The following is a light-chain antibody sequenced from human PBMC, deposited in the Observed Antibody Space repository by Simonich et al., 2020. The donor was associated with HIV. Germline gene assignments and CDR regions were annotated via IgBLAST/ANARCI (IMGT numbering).Light chain of an antibody. J-gene: IGLJ3*02. CDR2: EVS. CDR3: SSYAGSNVWV. V-gene: IGLV2-8*01. CDR1: SSDVGGYNY. Sequence: QSALTQPPSASGSPGQPVTISCPGTSSDVGGYNYVSWYQQHPGKAPKLMIFEVSQRPSGVPDRFSGSKSGNTASLAVSGLQAEDEADYYCSSYAGSNVWVFGGGTKLTVL.